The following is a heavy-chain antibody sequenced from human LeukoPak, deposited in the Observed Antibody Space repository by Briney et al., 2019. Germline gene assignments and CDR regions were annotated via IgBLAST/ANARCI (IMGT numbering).Heavy chain of an antibody. CDR2: IKSKTDGGTT. CDR1: GFTFSNAW. D-gene: IGHD6-19*01. J-gene: IGHJ4*02. CDR3: TTDPSYSSGWYKGGPYDY. V-gene: IGHV3-15*01. Sequence: GGSLRLSCAASGFTFSNAWMSWVRQAPGKGLEWVGRIKSKTDGGTTDYAAPVKGRFTISRDDSKNTLYLQMNSLKTEDTAVYYCTTDPSYSSGWYKGGPYDYWGQGTLVTVSS.